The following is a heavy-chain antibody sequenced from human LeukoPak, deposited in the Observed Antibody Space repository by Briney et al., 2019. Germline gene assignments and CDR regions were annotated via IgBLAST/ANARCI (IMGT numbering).Heavy chain of an antibody. V-gene: IGHV1-18*01. CDR2: ISAYNGNT. D-gene: IGHD3-10*01. CDR1: GYTFTSYG. CDR3: ARVSVYGSGSSLATFFDY. Sequence: ASVKVSCKASGYTFTSYGISWVRQAPGQGLEWMGWISAYNGNTNYAQKLQGRVTMTTDTSTSTAYMELRSLRSDDTAVYYCARVSVYGSGSSLATFFDYWGQGTLVTVSS. J-gene: IGHJ4*02.